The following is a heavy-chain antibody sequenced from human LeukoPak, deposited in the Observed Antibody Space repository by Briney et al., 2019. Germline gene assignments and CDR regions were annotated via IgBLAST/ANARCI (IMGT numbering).Heavy chain of an antibody. J-gene: IGHJ4*02. D-gene: IGHD5-24*01. V-gene: IGHV4-34*01. CDR1: GRSFSGYY. Sequence: SETLSLTCAVYGRSFSGYYWSWIRQPPGKGLEWIGEINHSGSTNYNPSLKSRVTISVDTSKNQFSLKLSSVTAADTAVYYCARSEVATSYFDYWGQGSLVTVSS. CDR2: INHSGST. CDR3: ARSEVATSYFDY.